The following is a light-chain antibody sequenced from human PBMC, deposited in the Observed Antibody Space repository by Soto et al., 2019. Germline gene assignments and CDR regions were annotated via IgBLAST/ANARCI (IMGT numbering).Light chain of an antibody. CDR2: DAS. CDR3: QQRSNWPPIT. Sequence: EIVLTQFPGTLSLSPGERATLSCRAIQSVSNNYLAWYQQKPGQAPRLLIYDASNRATGIPARFSGSGSGTDFTLTISSLEPEDFAVYYCQQRSNWPPITFGQGTRLEIK. CDR1: QSVSNNY. V-gene: IGKV3-11*01. J-gene: IGKJ5*01.